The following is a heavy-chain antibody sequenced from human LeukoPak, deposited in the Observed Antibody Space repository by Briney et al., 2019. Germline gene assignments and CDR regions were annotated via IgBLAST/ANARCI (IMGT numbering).Heavy chain of an antibody. Sequence: GGSLRLSCAASGFTFSSYSMNWVRQAPGKGLEWISYISSSGTTIYYADSVKGRFTVSRDNAKNSLYLQMNSLRAADTAVYYCAWILGNCNGGGCASAAGWGQGTLVIVSS. CDR3: AWILGNCNGGGCASAAG. J-gene: IGHJ4*02. CDR1: GFTFSSYS. D-gene: IGHD2-15*01. V-gene: IGHV3-48*01. CDR2: ISSSGTTI.